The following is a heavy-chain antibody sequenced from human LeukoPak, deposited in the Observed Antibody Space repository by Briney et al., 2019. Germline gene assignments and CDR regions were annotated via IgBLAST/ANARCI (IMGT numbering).Heavy chain of an antibody. CDR1: GFTFSSYG. D-gene: IGHD3-22*01. CDR2: INSDGSST. Sequence: GGSLRLSCAASGFTFSSYGMSWVRQAPGKGLVWVSRINSDGSSTIYADSVKGRFTISRDNAKNTLYLQMNSLRAEDTAVYYCARALNYYDSSGYLQDAFDIWGQGTMVTVSS. V-gene: IGHV3-74*01. J-gene: IGHJ3*02. CDR3: ARALNYYDSSGYLQDAFDI.